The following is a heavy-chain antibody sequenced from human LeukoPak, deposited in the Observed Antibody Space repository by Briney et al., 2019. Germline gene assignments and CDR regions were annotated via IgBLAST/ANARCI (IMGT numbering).Heavy chain of an antibody. CDR2: IIPIFGAA. CDR1: GGTFSSYA. J-gene: IGHJ2*01. CDR3: ARGGTDYFSAGYFDL. D-gene: IGHD2/OR15-2a*01. V-gene: IGHV1-69*05. Sequence: SVKVSCKASGGTFSSYAISWVRQAPGQGLEWMGRIIPIFGAANYAQKFQGRVTITTDESTSTAYMELSSLRSEDTAVYYCARGGTDYFSAGYFDLWGRGTLVTVSS.